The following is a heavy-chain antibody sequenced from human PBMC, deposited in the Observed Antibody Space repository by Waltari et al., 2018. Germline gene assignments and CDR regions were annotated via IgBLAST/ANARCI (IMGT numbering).Heavy chain of an antibody. CDR1: GFTFSSYA. CDR3: AKDGLHDYGDPKDY. D-gene: IGHD4-17*01. J-gene: IGHJ4*02. Sequence: EVQLLESGGGLVQPGGSLRLSCAASGFTFSSYALSWVRQAPGKGLEWVSAIRGSGGSTYYADSVKGRFTISRDNSKNTLYLQMNSLRAEDTAVYYCAKDGLHDYGDPKDYWGQGTLVTVSS. V-gene: IGHV3-23*01. CDR2: IRGSGGST.